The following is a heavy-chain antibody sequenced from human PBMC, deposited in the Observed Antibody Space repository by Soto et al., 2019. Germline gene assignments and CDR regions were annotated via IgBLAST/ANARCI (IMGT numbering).Heavy chain of an antibody. CDR3: ARFESIKLFYYYGMDV. Sequence: EVQLVESGGGLVKPGGSLRLSCAASRFTFSSYSMNWVRQAPGKGLEWVSSISSSSSYIYYADSVKGRFTISRDNAKNSLYLQMNSLRAEDTAVYYCARFESIKLFYYYGMDVWGQGTTVTVSS. D-gene: IGHD1-7*01. CDR1: RFTFSSYS. J-gene: IGHJ6*02. V-gene: IGHV3-21*01. CDR2: ISSSSSYI.